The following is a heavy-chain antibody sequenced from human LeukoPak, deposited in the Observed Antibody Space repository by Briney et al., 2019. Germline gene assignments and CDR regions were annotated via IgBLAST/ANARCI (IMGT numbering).Heavy chain of an antibody. CDR2: IYYSGST. V-gene: IGHV4-59*01. Sequence: SETLSLTCTVSGGSISSYYWSWIRQPPGKGLEWIGYIYYSGSTNYNPSLKSRVTISVDTSKNQFSLKLSSVTAADTAVYYCARGVTIFGAVKGNWFDPWGQGTLVTVSS. J-gene: IGHJ5*02. CDR1: GGSISSYY. D-gene: IGHD3-3*01. CDR3: ARGVTIFGAVKGNWFDP.